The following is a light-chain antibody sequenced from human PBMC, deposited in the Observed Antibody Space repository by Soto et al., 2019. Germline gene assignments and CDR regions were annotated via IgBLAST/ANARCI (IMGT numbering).Light chain of an antibody. CDR1: QSIDSW. CDR3: QQYHTYSP. J-gene: IGKJ2*01. Sequence: DIQMTQSPSTQSASIGDRVTITCRASQSIDSWLAWYQLKPGKAPKLLIRQESGLQSGIPSRFSGSGSGTEFTLTISSLQPDDFATYYCQQYHTYSPFGQGTKLEIK. CDR2: QES. V-gene: IGKV1-5*03.